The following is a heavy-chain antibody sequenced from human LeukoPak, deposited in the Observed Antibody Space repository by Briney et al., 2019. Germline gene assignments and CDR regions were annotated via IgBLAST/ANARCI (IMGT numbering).Heavy chain of an antibody. CDR1: GYSFTSYW. CDR2: IYPGDSDT. CDR3: ATNTMFRGIHAFDI. J-gene: IGHJ3*02. Sequence: HGESLKISCKGSGYSFTSYWIGWVRQMPGKGLEWMGIIYPGDSDTRYSPSFQGQVTISADKSISTAYLQWSSLKASDSAMYYCATNTMFRGIHAFDIWSQGTMVTVSS. D-gene: IGHD3-10*01. V-gene: IGHV5-51*01.